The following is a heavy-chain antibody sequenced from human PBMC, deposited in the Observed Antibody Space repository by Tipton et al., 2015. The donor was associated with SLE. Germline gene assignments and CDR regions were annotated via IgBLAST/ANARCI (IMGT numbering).Heavy chain of an antibody. V-gene: IGHV4-59*11. CDR1: GASINDHY. CDR3: ARDRNPIYYYYGMDV. J-gene: IGHJ6*02. Sequence: TLSLTCTVSGASINDHYWSWVRQSPGKGLEWIGYIYYSGSTTYNPSLKSRVTISVDKSKTRFSLKLTSVTAADTAVYYCARDRNPIYYYYGMDVWGRGTTVTVSS. CDR2: IYYSGST. D-gene: IGHD1-14*01.